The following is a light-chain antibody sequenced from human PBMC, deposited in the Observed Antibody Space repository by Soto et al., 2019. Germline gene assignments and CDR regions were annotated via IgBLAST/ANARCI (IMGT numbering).Light chain of an antibody. J-gene: IGKJ1*01. CDR3: QQRSSWPRT. V-gene: IGKV3-11*01. CDR1: QSVGSY. Sequence: EIVLTQSPATLSLSPGERATLSCRASQSVGSYLTWYQQKPGQAPRLLIYETSKRATGIPARFSGSGSGTDFTLTISSLEPEDFAVYYFQQRSSWPRTFGQGTKVEIK. CDR2: ETS.